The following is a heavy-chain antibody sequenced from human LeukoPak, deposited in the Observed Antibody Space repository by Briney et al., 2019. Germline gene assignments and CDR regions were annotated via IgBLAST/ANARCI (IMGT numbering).Heavy chain of an antibody. CDR3: ARGLSGAGTGYYMDV. V-gene: IGHV4-4*07. J-gene: IGHJ6*03. D-gene: IGHD6-19*01. CDR1: GGSIRNYY. Sequence: SETLSLTCTVSGGSIRNYYWNWIRQSAGKGLELIGRIHTSGSTNYNPSLKSRVTMSVDTSKNQFSLKLSSVTAADTAVYYCARGLSGAGTGYYMDVWGKGTTVTVSS. CDR2: IHTSGST.